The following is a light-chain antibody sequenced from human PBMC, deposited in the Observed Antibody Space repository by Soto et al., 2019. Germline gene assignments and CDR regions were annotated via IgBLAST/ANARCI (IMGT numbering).Light chain of an antibody. V-gene: IGKV3-11*01. CDR3: QPRSDSWT. CDR1: QSVSSY. Sequence: EIVLTQSPATLSLSPGERATLSCRASQSVSSYLAWYQQKAGQAPRLLIYGASNRATGIPARFSGSGSGTDFTLTISSLEPEDSAVYYCQPRSDSWTFGQGTKVEIK. CDR2: GAS. J-gene: IGKJ1*01.